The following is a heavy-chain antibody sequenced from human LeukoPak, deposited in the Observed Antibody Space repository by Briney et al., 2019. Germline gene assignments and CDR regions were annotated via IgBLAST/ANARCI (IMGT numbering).Heavy chain of an antibody. D-gene: IGHD3-9*01. V-gene: IGHV3-74*01. Sequence: GGPLRLSCAASGFTFSSYWMHWVRQAPGKGLVWVSRINSDGSSTSYADSVKGRFTISRDNAKNTLYLQMNSLRAEDTAVYYCAKGDYDILTGPIGPGWGQGTMVTVSS. CDR2: INSDGSST. CDR1: GFTFSSYW. J-gene: IGHJ3*01. CDR3: AKGDYDILTGPIGPG.